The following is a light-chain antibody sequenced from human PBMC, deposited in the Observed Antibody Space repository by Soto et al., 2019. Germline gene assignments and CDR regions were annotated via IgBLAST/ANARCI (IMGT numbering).Light chain of an antibody. Sequence: QSALTQTASVSGSPGQSITMSCTGTSSDVGGYNFVSWYQQHPGKAPKLIVHEVANRLSGVSGRFSGSKSGNTAFLTISGRQAEDEAVYYCCSHSSSITGMFGGGTKVTVL. CDR2: EVA. CDR1: SSDVGGYNF. J-gene: IGLJ3*02. V-gene: IGLV2-14*03. CDR3: CSHSSSITGM.